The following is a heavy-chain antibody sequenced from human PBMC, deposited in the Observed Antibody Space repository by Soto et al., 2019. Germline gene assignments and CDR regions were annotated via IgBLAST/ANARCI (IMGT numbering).Heavy chain of an antibody. J-gene: IGHJ4*02. CDR1: GYTFTSYD. D-gene: IGHD2-15*01. CDR3: ARAGYCSGGSCYSVIDY. Sequence: QVQLVQSGAEVKKPGASVKVSCNASGYTFTSYDINWVRQATGQGLEWMGWMNPNSGNTGYAHKFQGRVTMTRNTSISTAYMELSSLRSEDKAVYYCARAGYCSGGSCYSVIDYWGQGPLVTVSS. V-gene: IGHV1-8*01. CDR2: MNPNSGNT.